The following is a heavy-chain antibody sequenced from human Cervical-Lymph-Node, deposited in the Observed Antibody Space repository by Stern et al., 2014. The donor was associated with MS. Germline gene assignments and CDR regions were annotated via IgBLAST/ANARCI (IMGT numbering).Heavy chain of an antibody. Sequence: EMQLVESGGGLVKPGGSLRLSCAASGFTFSSYSMNWVRQAPGQGLEWVSSISSSSSYIYYAVSVKGRFTISRDNAKNSLYLQMNSLRAEDTAVYYCARDNVEYSTESFDYWGQGTLVTVSS. D-gene: IGHD6-6*01. J-gene: IGHJ4*02. V-gene: IGHV3-21*01. CDR2: ISSSSSYI. CDR3: ARDNVEYSTESFDY. CDR1: GFTFSSYS.